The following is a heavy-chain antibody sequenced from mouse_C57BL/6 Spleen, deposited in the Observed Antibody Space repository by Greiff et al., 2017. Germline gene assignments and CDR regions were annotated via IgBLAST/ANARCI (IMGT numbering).Heavy chain of an antibody. CDR2: IRNKANNHAT. CDR3: TRLRLGYAMDY. D-gene: IGHD2-4*01. J-gene: IGHJ4*01. V-gene: IGHV6-6*01. CDR1: GFTFSDAW. Sequence: EVQGVESGGGLVQPGGSMKLSCAASGFTFSDAWMDWVRQSPEKGLEWVAEIRNKANNHATYYAESVKGRFTISRDDSKSSVYLQMNSLRAEDTGIYYGTRLRLGYAMDYWGQGTSVTVSS.